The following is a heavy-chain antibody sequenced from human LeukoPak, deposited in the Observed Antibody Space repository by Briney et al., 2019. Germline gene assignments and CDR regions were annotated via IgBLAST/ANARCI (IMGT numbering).Heavy chain of an antibody. Sequence: SESLSLTCTVSGGSISSGGYYWSWIRQPPGKGLEWIGYIYHSGSTYYNPSLKSRVTISVDTSKNQFSLKLSSVTAADTAVYYCARVALEYSSSSEWYFDLWGRGTLVTVSS. D-gene: IGHD6-6*01. J-gene: IGHJ2*01. CDR2: IYHSGST. CDR3: ARVALEYSSSSEWYFDL. CDR1: GGSISSGGYY. V-gene: IGHV4-61*08.